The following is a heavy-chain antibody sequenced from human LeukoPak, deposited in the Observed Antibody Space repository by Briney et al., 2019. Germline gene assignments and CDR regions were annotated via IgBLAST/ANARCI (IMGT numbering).Heavy chain of an antibody. CDR1: GGTLSSYA. J-gene: IGHJ5*02. CDR3: ARVIRSWFDP. D-gene: IGHD3-3*01. CDR2: IIPIFGTA. Sequence: SVKVSCKASGGTLSSYAISWVRQAPGQGLEWMGRIIPIFGTANYAQKFQGRVTITTDESTSTAYMELSSLRSEDTAVYYCARVIRSWFDPWGQGTLVTVSS. V-gene: IGHV1-69*05.